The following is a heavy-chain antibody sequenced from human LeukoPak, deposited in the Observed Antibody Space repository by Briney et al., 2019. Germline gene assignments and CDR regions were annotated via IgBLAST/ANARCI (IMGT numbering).Heavy chain of an antibody. Sequence: SPTLSLTCSVSAGSISSAVYYWSWIRQPPGKCLEWIGHIYDSGFTYYNPSLKRRVYISLDTSKNQVSLTLSSVTAADTAAYYCARAGMYSYDSGGYFPDYWGQGTLVPVSS. CDR1: AGSISSAVYY. CDR2: IYDSGFT. V-gene: IGHV4-30-4*01. J-gene: IGHJ4*02. D-gene: IGHD3-22*01. CDR3: ARAGMYSYDSGGYFPDY.